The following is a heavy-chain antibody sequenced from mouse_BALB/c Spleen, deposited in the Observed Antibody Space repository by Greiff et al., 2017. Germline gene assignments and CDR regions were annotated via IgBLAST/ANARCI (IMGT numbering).Heavy chain of an antibody. Sequence: QVHVKQSGAELMKPGASVKISCKATGYTFSSYWIEWVKQRPGHGLEWIGEILPGSGSTNYNEKFKGKATFTADTSSNTAYMQLSSLTSEDSAVYYCARGRDGSSYGYFDYWGQGTTLTVSS. CDR1: GYTFSSYW. V-gene: IGHV1-9*01. CDR2: ILPGSGST. D-gene: IGHD1-1*01. CDR3: ARGRDGSSYGYFDY. J-gene: IGHJ2*01.